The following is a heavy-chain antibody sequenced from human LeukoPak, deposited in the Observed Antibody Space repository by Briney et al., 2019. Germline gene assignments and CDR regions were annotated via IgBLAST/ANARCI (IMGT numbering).Heavy chain of an antibody. Sequence: SVMVSCKASGGTFSSYAISWVRQAPGQGLEWMGRIIPILGIANYAQKFQGRVTITADKSTSTAYMELSSLRSEDTAVYYCARVNAYGDYTFDYWGQGTLVTVSS. V-gene: IGHV1-69*04. CDR3: ARVNAYGDYTFDY. CDR1: GGTFSSYA. D-gene: IGHD4-17*01. CDR2: IIPILGIA. J-gene: IGHJ4*02.